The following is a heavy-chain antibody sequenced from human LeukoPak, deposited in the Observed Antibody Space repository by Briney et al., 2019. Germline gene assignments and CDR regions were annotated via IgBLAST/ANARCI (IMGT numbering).Heavy chain of an antibody. Sequence: TSVKVSCTASGGTFGSYAISWVRQAPGQGLEWIGGIIPIFGTANYPQKFQGRVTITADKSTSTAYMELSSLRSEDTAVYYCARDVLVYCGGDCSNDAFDIWGQGTMVTVSP. V-gene: IGHV1-69*06. D-gene: IGHD2-21*02. CDR2: IIPIFGTA. CDR1: GGTFGSYA. CDR3: ARDVLVYCGGDCSNDAFDI. J-gene: IGHJ3*02.